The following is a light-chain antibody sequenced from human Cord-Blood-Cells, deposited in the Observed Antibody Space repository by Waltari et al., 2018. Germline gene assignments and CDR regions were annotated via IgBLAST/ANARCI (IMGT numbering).Light chain of an antibody. J-gene: IGKJ4*01. CDR1: QSISSY. Sequence: DIPMTQSPSSLSASVGDRVTITCPASQSISSYLNWYQQKPGKAPKLLIYAASSLQSGVPSRFSGSGSGTDFTLTISSLQPEDFATYYCQQSYSTPLTFGGGTKVEIK. CDR2: AAS. V-gene: IGKV1-39*01. CDR3: QQSYSTPLT.